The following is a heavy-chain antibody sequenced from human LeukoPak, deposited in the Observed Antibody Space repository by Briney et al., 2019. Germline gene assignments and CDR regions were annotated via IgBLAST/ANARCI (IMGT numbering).Heavy chain of an antibody. J-gene: IGHJ4*02. Sequence: SVKVSCTASGGTFTSYAISWVRQAPGQGLEWMGRIIPILGIANYAQKFQGRVTITADKSTSTAYMELSSLRSEDTAVYYCARVKVDGYNFDYWGQGTLVTVSS. CDR1: GGTFTSYA. CDR2: IIPILGIA. CDR3: ARVKVDGYNFDY. V-gene: IGHV1-69*04. D-gene: IGHD5-24*01.